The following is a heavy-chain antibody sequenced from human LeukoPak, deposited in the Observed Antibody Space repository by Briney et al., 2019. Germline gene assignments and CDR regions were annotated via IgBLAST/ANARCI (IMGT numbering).Heavy chain of an antibody. V-gene: IGHV3-30*02. CDR2: IRYDGSNK. CDR1: GFTFSSYG. CDR3: AKVSPYSSSFCFDY. J-gene: IGHJ4*02. Sequence: GGSLRLSCAASGFTFSSYGMHWVRQAPGKGLEWVAFIRYDGSNKYYADSVKGRFTISRDNSKNTLYLQMNSLRAEDTAVYYCAKVSPYSSSFCFDYWGQGTLVTVSS. D-gene: IGHD6-6*01.